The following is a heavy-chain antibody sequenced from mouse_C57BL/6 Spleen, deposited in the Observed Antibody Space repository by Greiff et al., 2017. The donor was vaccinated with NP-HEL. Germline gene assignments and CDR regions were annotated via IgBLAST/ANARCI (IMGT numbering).Heavy chain of an antibody. Sequence: VKLQQSGAELVKPGASVTISCKASGYAFSSYWMNWVKQRPGKGLEWIGQIYPGDGDTNYNGKFKGKATLTADKSSSTAYMQLSSLTSEDSAVYFCARSYYYGSSYWYFDVWGTGTTVTVSS. V-gene: IGHV1-80*01. CDR3: ARSYYYGSSYWYFDV. CDR1: GYAFSSYW. CDR2: IYPGDGDT. D-gene: IGHD1-1*01. J-gene: IGHJ1*03.